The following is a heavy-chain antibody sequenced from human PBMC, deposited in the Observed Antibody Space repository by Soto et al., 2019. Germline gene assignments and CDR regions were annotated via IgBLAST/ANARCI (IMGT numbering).Heavy chain of an antibody. CDR1: GGSISTYY. CDR3: ARVRLGYCSGGSCLVFAY. D-gene: IGHD2-15*01. Sequence: PSETLSLTCTVSGGSISTYYWSWIRQPPGKGLEWIGHIYYTGNTNYNPSLRNRVTISVDTSKNQFSLKLTSVTAADSAVYYCARVRLGYCSGGSCLVFAYWGQGSLVTVSS. V-gene: IGHV4-59*01. J-gene: IGHJ4*02. CDR2: IYYTGNT.